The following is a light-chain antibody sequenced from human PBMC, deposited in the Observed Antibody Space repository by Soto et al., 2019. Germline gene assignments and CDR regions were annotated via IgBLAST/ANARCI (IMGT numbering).Light chain of an antibody. V-gene: IGKV1-8*01. J-gene: IGKJ3*01. CDR2: AAS. CDR1: QGISSY. Sequence: AIRMTQSPSSFSASTGDRVTITCRASQGISSYLAWYQQKPGKAPKLLIYAASTLQSGVPSRFSGSGSGTDFTLAISCLQSEDFATYYCQQYYSYPPTFDPVTKVDIK. CDR3: QQYYSYPPT.